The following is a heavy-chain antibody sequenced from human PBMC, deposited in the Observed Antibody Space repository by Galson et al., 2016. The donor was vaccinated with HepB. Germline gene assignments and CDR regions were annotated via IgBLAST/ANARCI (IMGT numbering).Heavy chain of an antibody. Sequence: SLRLSCAASGFTFNNYAMIWVRQAPGKGLEWVSTISASGGSTYYADSAKGRFTISRDNSKSTVYLQMNSLRVEDTAVYYCAKDPAALVPYWYFDLWGRGTLVTVSS. D-gene: IGHD2-21*01. CDR3: AKDPAALVPYWYFDL. J-gene: IGHJ2*01. V-gene: IGHV3-23*01. CDR1: GFTFNNYA. CDR2: ISASGGST.